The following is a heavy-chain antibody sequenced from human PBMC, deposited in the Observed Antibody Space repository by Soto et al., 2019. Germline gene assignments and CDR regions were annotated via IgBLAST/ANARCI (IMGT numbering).Heavy chain of an antibody. Sequence: PKISWKCSGWRFTSYWISLVRPVPGKGLGRVGMCDHSASYTNYSQSSHGNVTTAADKSISTAYLQWSSLKASATAIYYCARRQDRAAGGWFDPWGQGTLVTVSS. CDR3: ARRQDRAAGGWFDP. CDR2: CDHSASYT. CDR1: GWRFTSYW. D-gene: IGHD6-13*01. V-gene: IGHV5-10-1*01. J-gene: IGHJ5*02.